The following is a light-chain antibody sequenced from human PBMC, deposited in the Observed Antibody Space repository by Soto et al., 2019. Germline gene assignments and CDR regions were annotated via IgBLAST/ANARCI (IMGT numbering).Light chain of an antibody. V-gene: IGKV1-6*01. CDR2: AAS. CDR3: LQDYNYPLA. CDR1: QGIRND. J-gene: IGKJ1*01. Sequence: AIQMTQSPSSLSASVGDRVTITCRASQGIRNDLGWYQQKPGKAPKLLIYAASSLQSGVPSRFSGSGSGTDFALTISSLQPEDCATYYCLQDYNYPLAFGQGTKVEIK.